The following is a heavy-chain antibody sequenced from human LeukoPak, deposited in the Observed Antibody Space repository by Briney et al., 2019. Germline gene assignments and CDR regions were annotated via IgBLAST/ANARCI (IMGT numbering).Heavy chain of an antibody. CDR1: GFTFSSYG. Sequence: PGGSLRLSCAASGFTFSSYGMHWVRQAPGKGLEWVAVISYDGSNKYYADSVKGRFTISRDNSKNTLYLQMNSLRAEDTAVYYCANDISPIDYWGQGTLVAVSS. J-gene: IGHJ4*02. CDR3: ANDISPIDY. V-gene: IGHV3-30*18. CDR2: ISYDGSNK.